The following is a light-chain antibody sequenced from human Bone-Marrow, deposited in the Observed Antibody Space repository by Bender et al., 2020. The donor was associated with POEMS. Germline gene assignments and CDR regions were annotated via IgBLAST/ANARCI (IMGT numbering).Light chain of an antibody. Sequence: QSALTQPASVSGSPGQSITISCTGTSSDVGSYSLVSWYQQHPGKAPKLLIYDVTKRPSGVSNRFSGSKSGNTASLTISGLQAEDEAHYYCQSRDSDLYVVFGGGTKLTVL. V-gene: IGLV2-14*02. CDR2: DVT. J-gene: IGLJ2*01. CDR3: QSRDSDLYVV. CDR1: SSDVGSYSL.